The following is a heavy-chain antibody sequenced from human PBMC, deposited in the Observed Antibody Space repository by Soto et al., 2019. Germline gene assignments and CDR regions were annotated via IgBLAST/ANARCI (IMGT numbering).Heavy chain of an antibody. CDR1: GYTLTSYG. J-gene: IGHJ4*02. CDR2: ISAYNGNT. D-gene: IGHD5-12*01. Sequence: QVQLVQSGAEVKKPGASVKVSCKASGYTLTSYGIIWVRQAPGQGLAWRGWISAYNGNTNSAQKLQGRVTMTTDTTTSTAYMDLRSLRSDDTAVYYCARDHSGYENKGFDYWGQGPLVTVSS. V-gene: IGHV1-18*01. CDR3: ARDHSGYENKGFDY.